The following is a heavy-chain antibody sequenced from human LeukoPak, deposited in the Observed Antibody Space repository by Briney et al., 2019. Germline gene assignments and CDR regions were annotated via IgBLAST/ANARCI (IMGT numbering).Heavy chain of an antibody. CDR2: IYHSGST. J-gene: IGHJ4*02. CDR3: ARGDSSGWYDY. Sequence: SETLSLTCAVYGGSFSGYYWSWIRQPPGKGLEWIGEIYHSGSTNYNPSLKSRVTISGDTSKNQFSLKLSSVAAADTAVYYCARGDSSGWYDYWGRGTLVTVSS. CDR1: GGSFSGYY. V-gene: IGHV4-34*01. D-gene: IGHD6-19*01.